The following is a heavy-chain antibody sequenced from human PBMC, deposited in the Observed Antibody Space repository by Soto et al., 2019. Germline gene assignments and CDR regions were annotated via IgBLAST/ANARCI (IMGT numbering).Heavy chain of an antibody. CDR1: GFTFSSYA. D-gene: IGHD3-22*01. CDR3: AKVANYYDSSGYLTGPYDY. CDR2: ISGSGGST. J-gene: IGHJ4*02. V-gene: IGHV3-23*01. Sequence: VGSLRLSCAASGFTFSSYAMSWVRQAPGKGLEWVSAISGSGGSTYYADSVKGRFTISRDNSKNTLYLQMNSLRAEDTAVYYCAKVANYYDSSGYLTGPYDYWGQGTLVTVSS.